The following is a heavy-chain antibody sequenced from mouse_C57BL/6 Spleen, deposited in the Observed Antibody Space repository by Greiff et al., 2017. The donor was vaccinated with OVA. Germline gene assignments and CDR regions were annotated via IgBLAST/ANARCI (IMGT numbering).Heavy chain of an antibody. V-gene: IGHV1-53*01. CDR3: ARPYYYGSSWYFDV. J-gene: IGHJ1*03. CDR1: GYTFTSYW. Sequence: QVQLQQSGTELVKPGASVKLSCKASGYTFTSYWMHWVTQRPGQGLEWIGNINPSNGGTNYNEKFKSKATLTVDNSSSTAYMQLSSLTSEDSAVYYCARPYYYGSSWYFDVWGTGTTVTVSS. D-gene: IGHD1-1*01. CDR2: INPSNGGT.